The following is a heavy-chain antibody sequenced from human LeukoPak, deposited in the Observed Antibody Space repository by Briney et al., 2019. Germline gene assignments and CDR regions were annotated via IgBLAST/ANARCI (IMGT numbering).Heavy chain of an antibody. Sequence: SETLSLTCTVSGGSISSGDYYWSWIRQPPGKSLEWIGYIYYSGSTYYNPSLKSRVTISVETSKNQFSLKLSSVTAADTAVYYCARVLFDNSWFDPWGQGTLVTVSS. V-gene: IGHV4-30-4*01. CDR2: IYYSGST. D-gene: IGHD3-9*01. CDR3: ARVLFDNSWFDP. J-gene: IGHJ5*02. CDR1: GGSISSGDYY.